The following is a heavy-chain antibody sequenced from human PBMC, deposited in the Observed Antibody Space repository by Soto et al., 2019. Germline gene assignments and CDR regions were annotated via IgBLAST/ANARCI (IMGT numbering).Heavy chain of an antibody. CDR1: EFTFSSYW. D-gene: IGHD2-2*01. CDR3: ATSRSLDY. J-gene: IGHJ4*02. Sequence: SGGSLRLSCAASEFTFSSYWMSWVRQAPGKGLEWVANIKQDGSEKYYVDSVKGRFTISRDNAKNSLYLQMNSLRGEDTAMYYCATSRSLDYWGRGTPVTVSS. CDR2: IKQDGSEK. V-gene: IGHV3-7*03.